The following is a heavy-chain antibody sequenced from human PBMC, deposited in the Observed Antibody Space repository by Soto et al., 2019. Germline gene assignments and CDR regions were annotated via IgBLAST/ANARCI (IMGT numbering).Heavy chain of an antibody. CDR3: AREGYYDFWSGYWRSHYYGMDV. CDR2: INSDGSST. D-gene: IGHD3-3*01. CDR1: GFTFSSYW. V-gene: IGHV3-74*01. Sequence: GGSLRLSCAASGFTFSSYWMHWVRQAPGKGLVWVPRINSDGSSTSYADSVKGRFTISRDNAKNTLYLQMNSLRAEDTAVYYCAREGYYDFWSGYWRSHYYGMDVWGKGTTVTVSS. J-gene: IGHJ6*04.